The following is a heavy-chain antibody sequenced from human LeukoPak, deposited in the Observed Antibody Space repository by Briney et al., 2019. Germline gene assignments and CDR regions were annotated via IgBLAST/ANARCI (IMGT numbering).Heavy chain of an antibody. D-gene: IGHD1-26*01. J-gene: IGHJ4*02. Sequence: PETLSLTCTVSGGSISSYYWSWIRQPPGKGLEWIGYIYYSGSTNYNPSLKSRVTISVDTSKNQFSLKLSSVTAADTAVYYCARHQNLLSGSYYGFDYWGQGTLVTVSS. V-gene: IGHV4-59*08. CDR2: IYYSGST. CDR3: ARHQNLLSGSYYGFDY. CDR1: GGSISSYY.